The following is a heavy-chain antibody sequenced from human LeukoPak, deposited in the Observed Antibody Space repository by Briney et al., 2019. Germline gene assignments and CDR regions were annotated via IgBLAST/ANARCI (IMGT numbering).Heavy chain of an antibody. J-gene: IGHJ5*02. CDR3: AASSYYDFWSVGRQASGFDP. Sequence: ASVKVSCKASGYTFTGYYMHWVRQAPGQGLEWMGWINPNSGNTNYAQKFQERVTITRDMSTSTAYMELSSLRSEDTAVYYCAASSYYDFWSVGRQASGFDPWGQGTLVTVSS. D-gene: IGHD3-3*01. V-gene: IGHV1-2*02. CDR2: INPNSGNT. CDR1: GYTFTGYY.